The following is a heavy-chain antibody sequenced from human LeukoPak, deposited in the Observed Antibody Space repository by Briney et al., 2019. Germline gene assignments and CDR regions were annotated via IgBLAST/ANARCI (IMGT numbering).Heavy chain of an antibody. J-gene: IGHJ5*02. V-gene: IGHV1-2*02. CDR2: INPNSGGT. CDR1: GYTFTGYY. CDR3: ARARPDIVVVPAARSNWFDP. Sequence: ASVKVSCKASGYTFTGYYMHWVRQAPGQRLEWMGWINPNSGGTNYAQKFQGRFTMTRDTSISTAYMELSRLRSDDMAVYYCARARPDIVVVPAARSNWFDPWGQGTLVTVSS. D-gene: IGHD2-2*01.